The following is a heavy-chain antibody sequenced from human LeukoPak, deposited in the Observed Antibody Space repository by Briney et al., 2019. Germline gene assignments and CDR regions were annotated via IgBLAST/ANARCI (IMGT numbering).Heavy chain of an antibody. J-gene: IGHJ4*02. CDR3: ARGGYCSGGSCYSSFDY. CDR1: GDSVSSNSAA. V-gene: IGHV6-1*01. CDR2: TYYRSKWYN. Sequence: SQTLSLTCAISGDSVSSNSAAWNWIRQSPSRGLEWLGRTYYRSKWYNDYAVSVKSRITINPDTSKNQFSLQLNSVTPEDTAVYYCARGGYCSGGSCYSSFDYWGQGTLVTVSS. D-gene: IGHD2-15*01.